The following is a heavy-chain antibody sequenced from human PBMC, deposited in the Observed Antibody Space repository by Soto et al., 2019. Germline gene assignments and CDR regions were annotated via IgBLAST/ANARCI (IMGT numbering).Heavy chain of an antibody. V-gene: IGHV4-39*01. J-gene: IGHJ4*02. CDR2: IYFTGSSLTT. D-gene: IGHD3-16*01. Sequence: QLQESGPGLVKPSETLSLTCSVSRGSVSSTSSYWGWIRQPPGKGLEWIGNIYFTGSSLTTSYNPSLPSLVTISADRPQNQFSLRLNSLTAADTAVYYCVRRSIMRGSGLDFWGQGILVTVSS. CDR3: VRRSIMRGSGLDF. CDR1: RGSVSSTSSY.